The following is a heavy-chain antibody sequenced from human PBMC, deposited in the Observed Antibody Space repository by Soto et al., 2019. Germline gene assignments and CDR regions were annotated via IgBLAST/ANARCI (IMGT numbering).Heavy chain of an antibody. CDR1: SGSISSSNW. Sequence: SETLSLTCAVSSGSISSSNWWSWVRQPPGKGLEWIGEIYHSGSTNYNPSLKSRVTISVDTSKNQFSLKLSSVTAADTAVYYCATAEDCSSTSCYTRYYYMDVWGKGTTVTVSS. CDR3: ATAEDCSSTSCYTRYYYMDV. J-gene: IGHJ6*03. D-gene: IGHD2-2*02. CDR2: IYHSGST. V-gene: IGHV4-4*02.